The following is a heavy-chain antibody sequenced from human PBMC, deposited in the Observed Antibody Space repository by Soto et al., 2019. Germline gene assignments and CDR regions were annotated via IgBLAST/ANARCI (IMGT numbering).Heavy chain of an antibody. D-gene: IGHD5-12*01. Sequence: EVQLVETGGGLIQPGGSLRLSCAASGFTVSSNYMSWVRQAPGKGLEWVSVIYSGGSTYYADTVKGRFTISRDNSKTTLYLQMNSLRAEDTGVYYWARESAGYGGVYYCFDGMEVWGQGTTVNVSS. CDR2: IYSGGST. V-gene: IGHV3-53*02. J-gene: IGHJ6*02. CDR1: GFTVSSNY. CDR3: ARESAGYGGVYYCFDGMEV.